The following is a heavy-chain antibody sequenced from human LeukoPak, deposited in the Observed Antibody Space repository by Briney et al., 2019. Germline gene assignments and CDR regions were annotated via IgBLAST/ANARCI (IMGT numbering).Heavy chain of an antibody. J-gene: IGHJ6*03. CDR1: GGTFSSYA. CDR3: ARDHFGITIFGVVSAGYYYMDV. Sequence: SVKVSCKASGGTFSSYAISWVRQAPGQGLEWMGGIIPIFGTANYAQKFQGRVTITADESTSTAYMELSSLRSEDTAVYYCARDHFGITIFGVVSAGYYYMDVWGKGTTVTVSS. D-gene: IGHD3-3*01. CDR2: IIPIFGTA. V-gene: IGHV1-69*01.